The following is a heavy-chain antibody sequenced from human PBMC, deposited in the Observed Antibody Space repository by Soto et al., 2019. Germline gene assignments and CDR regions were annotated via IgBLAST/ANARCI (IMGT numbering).Heavy chain of an antibody. V-gene: IGHV4-31*03. CDR3: ARRVVSSGYFDY. D-gene: IGHD2-21*01. Sequence: ASETLSLTCTVSAGSISSGGYYWSWIRQHPGKGLEWIGYIYYSGNTYYNPSLQGRVTISRDTSKNQFSLRLSSVTAADTAVYFCARRVVSSGYFDYWGQGTLVTAPQ. CDR2: IYYSGNT. J-gene: IGHJ4*02. CDR1: AGSISSGGYY.